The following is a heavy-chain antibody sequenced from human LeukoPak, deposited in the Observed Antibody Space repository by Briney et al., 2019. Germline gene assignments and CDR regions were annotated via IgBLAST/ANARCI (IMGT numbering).Heavy chain of an antibody. CDR1: GGSFSGYY. V-gene: IGHV4-34*01. D-gene: IGHD1-26*01. CDR3: ATSVGLDAFDI. J-gene: IGHJ3*02. Sequence: SETLSLTCAVYGGSFSGYYWSWIRQPPGKGLEWIGEINHSGSTNYNPSLKSRVTISVDTSKNQFSLKLSSVTAADTAVYYCATSVGLDAFDIWGQGTVVTASS. CDR2: INHSGST.